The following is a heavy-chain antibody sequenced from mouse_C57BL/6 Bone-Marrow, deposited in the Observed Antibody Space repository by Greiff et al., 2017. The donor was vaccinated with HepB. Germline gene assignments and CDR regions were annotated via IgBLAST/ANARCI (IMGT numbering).Heavy chain of an antibody. CDR2: ISSGGSYT. CDR1: GFTFSSYG. CDR3: ARGGYWRSRGFAY. V-gene: IGHV5-6*01. Sequence: EVQLVESGGDLVKPGGSLKLSCAASGFTFSSYGMSWVRQTPDKRLEWVATISSGGSYTYYPDSVKGRFTISRDNAKNTLYLQMSSLKSEDTAMYYCARGGYWRSRGFAYWGQGTLVTVSA. D-gene: IGHD3-1*01. J-gene: IGHJ3*01.